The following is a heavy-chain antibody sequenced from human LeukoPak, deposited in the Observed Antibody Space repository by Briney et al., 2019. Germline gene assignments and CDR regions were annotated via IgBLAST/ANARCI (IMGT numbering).Heavy chain of an antibody. CDR1: GFTFSNYE. Sequence: GGSLRHACATPGFTFSNYEMNWVRQAPAKGLEWVSYISSSGSTIYYAASVKGRFTISRDNAKDSLYLLMNSLIAEDTAVYYCARDDTSQWLPQNWFDPWGQGTLVTVSS. V-gene: IGHV3-48*03. CDR2: ISSSGSTI. J-gene: IGHJ5*02. CDR3: ARDDTSQWLPQNWFDP. D-gene: IGHD6-19*01.